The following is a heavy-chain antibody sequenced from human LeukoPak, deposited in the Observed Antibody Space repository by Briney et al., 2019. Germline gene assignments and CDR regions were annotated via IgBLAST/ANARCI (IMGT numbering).Heavy chain of an antibody. CDR2: SSASGGST. J-gene: IGHJ4*02. CDR3: ARSTVTDS. Sequence: QTGGSLRLSCAASGFTFSSYAMSWVRQAPGKGLEWVSASSASGGSTYYADSVKGRFTTSRDNSKNTLYLQMNSLRAEDTALYYCARSTVTDSWGQGALVTVSS. D-gene: IGHD4-17*01. CDR1: GFTFSSYA. V-gene: IGHV3-23*01.